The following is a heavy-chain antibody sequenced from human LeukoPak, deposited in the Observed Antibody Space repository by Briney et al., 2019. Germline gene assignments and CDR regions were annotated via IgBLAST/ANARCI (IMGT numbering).Heavy chain of an antibody. CDR1: GFTFSSYW. CDR3: ARFGSSWTGSAFDI. J-gene: IGHJ3*02. V-gene: IGHV3-7*01. D-gene: IGHD2-2*01. Sequence: GGSLRLSCAASGFTFSSYWMSWVRQAPGKGLEWVAQIKQDGSEKYYVDSVKGRFTISRDNAKNSLYLQMNSLRAEDTAVYYCARFGSSWTGSAFDIWGQGTMVTVSS. CDR2: IKQDGSEK.